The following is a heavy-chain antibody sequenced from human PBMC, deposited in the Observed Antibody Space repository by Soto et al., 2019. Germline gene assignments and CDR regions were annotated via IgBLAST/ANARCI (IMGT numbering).Heavy chain of an antibody. Sequence: EVQLLESGGNLVQPGVSLRLSCAASGFTFSSYAMNWVRQAPGKGLEWVSSISASGGSTLYADSVKGRITISRDNSKNTLYLQLNSLRAEDTAVYFCAKGRAPSDRYPPYYYGMDVWGLGTTVTVSS. CDR2: ISASGGST. D-gene: IGHD6-19*01. CDR3: AKGRAPSDRYPPYYYGMDV. CDR1: GFTFSSYA. V-gene: IGHV3-23*01. J-gene: IGHJ6*02.